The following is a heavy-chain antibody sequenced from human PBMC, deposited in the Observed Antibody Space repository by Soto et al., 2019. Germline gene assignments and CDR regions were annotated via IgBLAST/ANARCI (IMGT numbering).Heavy chain of an antibody. D-gene: IGHD2-15*01. J-gene: IGHJ4*02. CDR2: IYFGGTT. V-gene: IGHV4-59*08. CDR3: ARLGGFFQALDS. Sequence: QVQLQESGPGLVKPSETLSLTCTVSGGSISPYYWSWIRQPPGKGLEWIGYIYFGGTTKYNPSLKRRVPMSVDTSKNQFSLKLTSVTAADTAVYYCARLGGFFQALDSWGQGTLVTVSS. CDR1: GGSISPYY.